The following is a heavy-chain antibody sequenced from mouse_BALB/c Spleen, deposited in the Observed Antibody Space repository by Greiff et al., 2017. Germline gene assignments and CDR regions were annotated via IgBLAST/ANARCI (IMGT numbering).Heavy chain of an antibody. CDR1: GFTFSSYT. J-gene: IGHJ3*01. D-gene: IGHD2-4*01. CDR3: ASYDYPSWFAY. V-gene: IGHV5-12-2*01. Sequence: EVHLVESGGGLVQPGGSLKLSCAASGFTFSSYTMSWVRQTPEKRLEWVAYISNGGGSTYYPDTVKGRFTISRDNAKNTLYLQMSSLKSEDTAMYYCASYDYPSWFAYWGQGTLVTVSA. CDR2: ISNGGGST.